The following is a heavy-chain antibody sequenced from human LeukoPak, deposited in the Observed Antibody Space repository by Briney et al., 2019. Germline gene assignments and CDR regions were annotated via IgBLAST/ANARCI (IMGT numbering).Heavy chain of an antibody. CDR2: IRYDGSNK. J-gene: IGHJ4*02. CDR3: VSMIVVA. D-gene: IGHD3-22*01. V-gene: IGHV3-30*02. Sequence: PGGSLTLSCAASGFTFSSYGMHWVRQAPGKGLEWVAFIRYDGSNKYYADSVKGRFTISRDNSKNTLYLQMNSLRAEDTAVYYCVSMIVVAWGQGTLVTVSS. CDR1: GFTFSSYG.